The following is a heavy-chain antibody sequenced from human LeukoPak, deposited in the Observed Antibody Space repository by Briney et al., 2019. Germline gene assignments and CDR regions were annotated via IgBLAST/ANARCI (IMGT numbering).Heavy chain of an antibody. J-gene: IGHJ4*02. CDR2: IIPILGIA. V-gene: IGHV1-69*04. Sequence: ASVKVSCKASGGTFSSYAISWVRQAPGQGLEWMGRIIPILGIANYAQKFQGRVTMTRDTSTSTVYMELSSLRSEDTAVYYCARGTSYSGSYSSDYWGQGTLVTVSS. CDR1: GGTFSSYA. D-gene: IGHD1-26*01. CDR3: ARGTSYSGSYSSDY.